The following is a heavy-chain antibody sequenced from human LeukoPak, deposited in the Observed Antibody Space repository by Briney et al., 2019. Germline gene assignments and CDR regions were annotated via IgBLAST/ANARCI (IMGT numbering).Heavy chain of an antibody. J-gene: IGHJ5*02. Sequence: PGGSLRLSCAASGFTFSSYWMSWVRQAPGKGLEWVANIKQDGSEKYYVDSVKSRFTISRDNAKNSLYLQMNSLRAEDTAVYYCARDSGSGYDDWFDPWGQGTLVTVSS. CDR2: IKQDGSEK. D-gene: IGHD5-12*01. V-gene: IGHV3-7*01. CDR1: GFTFSSYW. CDR3: ARDSGSGYDDWFDP.